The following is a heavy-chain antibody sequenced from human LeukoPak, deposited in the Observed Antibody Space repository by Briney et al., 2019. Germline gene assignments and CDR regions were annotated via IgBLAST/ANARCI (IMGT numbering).Heavy chain of an antibody. D-gene: IGHD2-2*01. J-gene: IGHJ5*02. Sequence: GRSLRLSCAASAFNFSSNSLNWVRQAPGKGLEWVSYISSSTRRIYYADSVKGRFTISRDSAKNSLYLQMDSLRDEDTAMYYCAREFPPHCSSTSCYPDHWGQGTLVTVAS. CDR1: AFNFSSNS. CDR3: AREFPPHCSSTSCYPDH. CDR2: ISSSTRRI. V-gene: IGHV3-48*02.